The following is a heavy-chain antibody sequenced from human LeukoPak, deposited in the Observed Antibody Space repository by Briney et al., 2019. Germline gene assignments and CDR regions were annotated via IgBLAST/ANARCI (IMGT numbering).Heavy chain of an antibody. Sequence: GGSLRFSCAASGFTFSRYWMSWVRQAPGKGLEWVSAISGSGGSTYYADSVKGRFTISRDNSKNTLYLQMNSLRAEDTAVYYCANEYCSSTSCPGRYFQHWGQGTLVTVSS. CDR2: ISGSGGST. CDR3: ANEYCSSTSCPGRYFQH. J-gene: IGHJ1*01. CDR1: GFTFSRYW. D-gene: IGHD2-2*01. V-gene: IGHV3-23*01.